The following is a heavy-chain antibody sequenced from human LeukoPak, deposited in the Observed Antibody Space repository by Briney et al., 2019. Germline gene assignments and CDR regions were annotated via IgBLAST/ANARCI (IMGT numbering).Heavy chain of an antibody. V-gene: IGHV3-23*01. J-gene: IGHJ4*02. CDR3: AKAVVTIXGVXXXXXPFXY. D-gene: IGHD3-3*01. Sequence: GGSLRLSCAASGFTFSSYAMSWVRQAPGKGLEWVSAISGSGGSTYYADSVKGRFTISRDNSKNTLYLQMNSLRAEDTAVYYCAKAVVTIXGVXXXXXPFXYWGXXTLVTVS. CDR1: GFTFSSYA. CDR2: ISGSGGST.